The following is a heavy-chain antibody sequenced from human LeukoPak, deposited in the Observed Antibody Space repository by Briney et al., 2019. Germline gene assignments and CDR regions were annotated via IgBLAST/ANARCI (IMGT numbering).Heavy chain of an antibody. CDR2: INPNSGGT. D-gene: IGHD2-15*01. Sequence: ASVKVSCKASGYTFTGYYMHWVRQAPGQGLEWMGWINPNSGGTSYAQKFQGRVTMTRDTSTSTVYMELSSLRSEDTAVYYCAREGYSSGPHGAFDIWGQGTMVTVSS. J-gene: IGHJ3*02. CDR1: GYTFTGYY. V-gene: IGHV1-2*02. CDR3: AREGYSSGPHGAFDI.